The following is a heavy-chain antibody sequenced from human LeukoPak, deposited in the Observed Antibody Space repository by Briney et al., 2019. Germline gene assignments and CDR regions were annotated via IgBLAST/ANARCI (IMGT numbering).Heavy chain of an antibody. CDR1: GFTFSSYG. J-gene: IGHJ3*02. V-gene: IGHV3-33*01. D-gene: IGHD6-13*01. Sequence: GGSLRLSCAASGFTFSSYGMHWVRQAPGKGLEWVAVIWYDGSNKYYADSVKGRFTISRDNSKNTLYLQMNSLRAEDTAVYYCARDSFLYISSWFVFWGAFDIWGQGTMVTVSS. CDR3: ARDSFLYISSWFVFWGAFDI. CDR2: IWYDGSNK.